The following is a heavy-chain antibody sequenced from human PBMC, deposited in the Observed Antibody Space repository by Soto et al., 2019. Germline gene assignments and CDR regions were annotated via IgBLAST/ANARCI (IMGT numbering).Heavy chain of an antibody. D-gene: IGHD3-10*01. V-gene: IGHV1-46*03. CDR1: GYMFTIYY. J-gene: IGHJ4*02. CDR3: SRVDPGETSPFAH. Sequence: KVCGRASGYMFTIYYIHWVRQAPGQGLEWMGWINPFDGSRMFAQSFQGRVTMTRDTSTSTVYMEVSSLRSEDTAVYYCSRVDPGETSPFAHWGQGTLVTVSS. CDR2: INPFDGSR.